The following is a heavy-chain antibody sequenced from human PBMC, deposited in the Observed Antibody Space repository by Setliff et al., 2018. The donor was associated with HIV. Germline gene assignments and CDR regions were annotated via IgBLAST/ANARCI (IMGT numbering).Heavy chain of an antibody. CDR1: GGSVGSGSYY. V-gene: IGHV4-61*01. Sequence: PSETLSLTCSVSGGSVGSGSYYWSWIRQSPGKGLERLGYIYYSGSTTYNPSLRSRVTISIDTSKNQFSLNLRSVTAADTAVYYCARDPPGYGDSKDYWGQGKLVTV. CDR2: IYYSGST. J-gene: IGHJ4*02. CDR3: ARDPPGYGDSKDY. D-gene: IGHD4-17*01.